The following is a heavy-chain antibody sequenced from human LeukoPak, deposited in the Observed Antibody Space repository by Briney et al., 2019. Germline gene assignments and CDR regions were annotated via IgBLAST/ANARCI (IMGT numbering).Heavy chain of an antibody. CDR3: ARGRYSAGDNWFDP. D-gene: IGHD3-9*01. V-gene: IGHV4-59*01. Sequence: AETLSLTCTVSGGSITSSYWSWIRQSPGKGLEWIGYIHYTGSTNYNPSLKSRVTMLIDTSKNQFSLKLSSVTAADAAVYYCARGRYSAGDNWFDPWGQGTLVTVSS. CDR2: IHYTGST. CDR1: GGSITSSY. J-gene: IGHJ5*02.